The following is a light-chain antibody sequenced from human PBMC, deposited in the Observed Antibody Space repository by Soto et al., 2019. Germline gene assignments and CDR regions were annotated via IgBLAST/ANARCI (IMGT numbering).Light chain of an antibody. Sequence: DIQMTQSPSTLSASVGDRVTITCRASQCISSWLAWYQQKPGKAPKLLIYKASSLESGVPSRFSGSGSGTEFTLTISSLQPDDFASYYCQQYKSYSWTFGQGTKVDIK. CDR3: QQYKSYSWT. J-gene: IGKJ1*01. CDR2: KAS. V-gene: IGKV1-5*03. CDR1: QCISSW.